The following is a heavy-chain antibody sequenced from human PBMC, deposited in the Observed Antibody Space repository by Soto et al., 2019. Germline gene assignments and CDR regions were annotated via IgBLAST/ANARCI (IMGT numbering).Heavy chain of an antibody. CDR1: GFTFSSYG. V-gene: IGHV3-30*18. J-gene: IGHJ2*01. CDR3: AKVGDTAMDYWYFDL. CDR2: ISYDGSNK. Sequence: GGSLRLSCASSGFTFSSYGMHWVRQAPGKGLEWVAVISYDGSNKYYADSVKGRFTISRDNSKNTLYLQMNSLRAEDTAVYYCAKVGDTAMDYWYFDLWGRGTLVTVSS. D-gene: IGHD5-18*01.